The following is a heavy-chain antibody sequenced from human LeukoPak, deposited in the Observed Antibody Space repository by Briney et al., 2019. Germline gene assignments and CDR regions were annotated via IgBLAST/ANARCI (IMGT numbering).Heavy chain of an antibody. V-gene: IGHV4-34*01. CDR2: INHSGRT. CDR3: ARRYCSSTSCRAPYYYYYGMDV. CDR1: VGSFSGYY. Sequence: PSETLSLTCAVYVGSFSGYYWSWIRQPPGRGGEWIGEINHSGRTNYNPSLKSRVTISVDTSKNQFSLKLSSVTAADTAVYYCARRYCSSTSCRAPYYYYYGMDVWGKGTTVTVSS. D-gene: IGHD2-2*01. J-gene: IGHJ6*04.